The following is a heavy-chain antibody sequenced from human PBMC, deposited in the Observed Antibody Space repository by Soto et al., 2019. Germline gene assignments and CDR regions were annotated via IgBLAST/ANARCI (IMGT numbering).Heavy chain of an antibody. D-gene: IGHD6-19*01. V-gene: IGHV4-34*01. Sequence: QVQLQQWGAGLLKPSETLSLTCAVYGGSFSGYYWSWIRQPPGKGLEWIGEINHSGSTNYNPSLKSRVTKSVDTSKNQFSLKLSSVTAAETAVYYCARGARIAVAGNAFDFDYWGQGTLVTVSS. J-gene: IGHJ4*02. CDR1: GGSFSGYY. CDR3: ARGARIAVAGNAFDFDY. CDR2: INHSGST.